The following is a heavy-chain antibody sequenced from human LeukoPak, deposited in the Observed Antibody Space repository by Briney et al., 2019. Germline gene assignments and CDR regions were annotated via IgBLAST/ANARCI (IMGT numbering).Heavy chain of an antibody. D-gene: IGHD3-10*01. J-gene: IGHJ4*02. V-gene: IGHV3-15*01. CDR1: GFTISNAW. Sequence: GGSLRLSCAASGFTISNAWMSWVRQAPGKGLEWVGRIKSKTDGGTTDYAAPVKGRFTISRDDSKNTLYLQMNSLKTEDTAVYYCTTERSGSYYKSRNFDYWGQGTLVTVSS. CDR2: IKSKTDGGTT. CDR3: TTERSGSYYKSRNFDY.